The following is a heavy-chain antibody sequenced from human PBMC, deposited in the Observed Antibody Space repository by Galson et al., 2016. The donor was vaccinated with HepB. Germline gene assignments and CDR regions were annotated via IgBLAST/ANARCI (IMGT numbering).Heavy chain of an antibody. V-gene: IGHV3-7*03. Sequence: SLRLSCATSGFMFSDYGMHWVRQAPGKGLEWVANIKHDGSEKYYVDSVKGRFSISRDNAKNSLYLQMNSLRVEDTAVYYCARVRGYGVDYWGQGTLVIVSS. CDR2: IKHDGSEK. CDR3: ARVRGYGVDY. J-gene: IGHJ4*02. CDR1: GFMFSDYG. D-gene: IGHD5-12*01.